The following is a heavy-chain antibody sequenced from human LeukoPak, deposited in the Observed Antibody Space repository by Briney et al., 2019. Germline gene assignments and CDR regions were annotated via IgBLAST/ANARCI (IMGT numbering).Heavy chain of an antibody. CDR3: AKTYYNFWSGYFDY. Sequence: PGASLRLSCAASGFIFSNYAMSWVRQAPGKGLEWVSAIGGRDGGTYYADSVKGRFTVSRDDPKNTLYLQMNTLRVEDTAVYYCAKTYYNFWSGYFDYWGQGTLVTVSS. CDR1: GFIFSNYA. J-gene: IGHJ4*02. D-gene: IGHD3-3*01. CDR2: IGGRDGGT. V-gene: IGHV3-23*01.